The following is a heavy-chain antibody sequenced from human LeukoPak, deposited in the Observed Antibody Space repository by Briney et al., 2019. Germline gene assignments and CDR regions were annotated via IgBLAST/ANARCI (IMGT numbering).Heavy chain of an antibody. Sequence: GGSLRLSCAASGFTFSNYAMHWVRQAPGQGLEYVSAISSNGGSTYYANSVKGRFTISRDNSKNTLYLQMGSLRGDDMAVYYCARGAYGSGSYYYYYGMDVWGQGTTVTVSS. D-gene: IGHD3-10*01. V-gene: IGHV3-64*01. CDR3: ARGAYGSGSYYYYYGMDV. CDR2: ISSNGGST. CDR1: GFTFSNYA. J-gene: IGHJ6*02.